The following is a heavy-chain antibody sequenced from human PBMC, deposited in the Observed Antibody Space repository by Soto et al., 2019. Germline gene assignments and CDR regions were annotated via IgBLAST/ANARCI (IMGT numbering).Heavy chain of an antibody. V-gene: IGHV1-46*01. D-gene: IGHD3-10*01. CDR3: AREFTMVRGVKTAYYYYYGMDV. J-gene: IGHJ6*02. Sequence: ASVKVSCKASGYTFTSYYMHWVRQAPGRGLEWMGIINPSGGSTSYAQKFQGRVTMTRDTSTSTVYMELSSLRSEDTAVYYCAREFTMVRGVKTAYYYYYGMDVWGQGTTVTVSS. CDR1: GYTFTSYY. CDR2: INPSGGST.